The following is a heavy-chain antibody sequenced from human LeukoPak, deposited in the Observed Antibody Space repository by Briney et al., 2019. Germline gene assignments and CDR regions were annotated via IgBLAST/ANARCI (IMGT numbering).Heavy chain of an antibody. CDR2: ISSSGSTI. CDR1: GFTFSDYY. Sequence: GGSLRLSCAASGFTFSDYYMSWIRQAPGKGLEWVSYISSSGSTIYYADSVKGRFTISRDNAKNSLYLRMNSLRAEDTAVYCCARGGHYNWNSQYYFDYWGQGTLVTVSS. D-gene: IGHD1-7*01. J-gene: IGHJ4*02. CDR3: ARGGHYNWNSQYYFDY. V-gene: IGHV3-11*04.